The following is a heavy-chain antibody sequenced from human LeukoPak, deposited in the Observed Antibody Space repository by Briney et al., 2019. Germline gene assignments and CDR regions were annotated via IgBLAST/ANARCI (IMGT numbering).Heavy chain of an antibody. V-gene: IGHV3-48*02. Sequence: GGSLRLSCAASGFTFSSYSMNCVRQAPGKGLEWVSYISSSGSTIYYADSVTGRFTISRDNAKNSLYLQMTSLRDEDTAVYYCAREREYGSGSTHDYWGQGTLVTVSS. CDR3: AREREYGSGSTHDY. CDR1: GFTFSSYS. D-gene: IGHD3-10*01. CDR2: ISSSGSTI. J-gene: IGHJ4*02.